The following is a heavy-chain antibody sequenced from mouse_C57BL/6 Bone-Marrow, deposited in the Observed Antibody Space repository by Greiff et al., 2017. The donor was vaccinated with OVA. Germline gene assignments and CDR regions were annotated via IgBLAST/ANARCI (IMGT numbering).Heavy chain of an antibody. CDR3: TREGYYGYGAMDY. Sequence: QVQLQQSGAELVRPGASVTLSCKASGYTFTDYEMHWVKQTPVHGLEWIGAIDPETGGTAYNQKFKGKAILTADKSSSTAYMELRSLTSEDSAVYYCTREGYYGYGAMDYWGQGTSVTVSS. D-gene: IGHD2-2*01. CDR2: IDPETGGT. CDR1: GYTFTDYE. V-gene: IGHV1-15*01. J-gene: IGHJ4*01.